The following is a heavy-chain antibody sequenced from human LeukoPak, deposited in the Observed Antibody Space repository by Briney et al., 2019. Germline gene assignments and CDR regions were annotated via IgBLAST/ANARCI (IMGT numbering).Heavy chain of an antibody. CDR3: ARTTEGGYTYGYFYYYYMDV. J-gene: IGHJ6*03. V-gene: IGHV4-59*01. Sequence: SETLSLTCTVSGGSISSYYWSWIRQPPGKGLEWIGYIYYSGSTNYNPSLRSRVTISVDTSKNQFSLKLTSVTAADTAVYYCARTTEGGYTYGYFYYYYMDVWGKGTTVTISS. D-gene: IGHD5-18*01. CDR2: IYYSGST. CDR1: GGSISSYY.